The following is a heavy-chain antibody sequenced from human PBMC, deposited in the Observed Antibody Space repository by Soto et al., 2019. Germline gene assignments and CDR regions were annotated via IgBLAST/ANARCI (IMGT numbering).Heavy chain of an antibody. D-gene: IGHD2-2*02. CDR1: GYTFTSYY. V-gene: IGHV1-46*01. J-gene: IGHJ6*02. CDR2: INPSGGST. CDR3: ARARQPLPRYCSSTSCYRGYYYYGMDV. Sequence: ASVKVSCKASGYTFTSYYMHWVRQAPGQGLELMGIINPSGGSTSYAQKFQGRVTMTRDTSTGTVYMELSSLRSEDTAVYYCARARQPLPRYCSSTSCYRGYYYYGMDVWGQGTTVTVSS.